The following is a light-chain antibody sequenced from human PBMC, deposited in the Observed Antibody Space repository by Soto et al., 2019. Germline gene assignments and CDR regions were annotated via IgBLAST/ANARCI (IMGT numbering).Light chain of an antibody. Sequence: QSVLTQPPSASGSPGQSVTISCAGTRSDVGAYNFVSWYQQHPGKAPKLMIYEVSKRPSGVPDRFSGSKSGNTASLTVSGLQAEDEADYYCSSHAGSTFYVFGTGTKVTVL. CDR1: RSDVGAYNF. V-gene: IGLV2-8*01. CDR3: SSHAGSTFYV. J-gene: IGLJ1*01. CDR2: EVS.